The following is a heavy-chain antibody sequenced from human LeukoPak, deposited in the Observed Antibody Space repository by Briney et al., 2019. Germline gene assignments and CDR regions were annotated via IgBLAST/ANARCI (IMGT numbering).Heavy chain of an antibody. D-gene: IGHD2-8*02. CDR1: GYTLTEYY. CDR3: STEDKYCTGANCGVF. Sequence: ASVKVSCKASGYTLTEYYIHWVRQAPGQGLEWMGFIIPDSGGTTYQQNFQGRVTMTRDTSISTFYMELSSLRPDDTAVYYCSTEDKYCTGANCGVFWGQGTLVTVSS. CDR2: IIPDSGGT. V-gene: IGHV1-2*02. J-gene: IGHJ4*02.